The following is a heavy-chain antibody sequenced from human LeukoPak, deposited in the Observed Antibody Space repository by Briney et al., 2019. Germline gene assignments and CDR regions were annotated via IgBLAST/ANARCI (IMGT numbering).Heavy chain of an antibody. Sequence: GGSLRLSCAASGFIFSSYAMTWVRQAPGKELEWVSTISGSGGTYYADSVKGRFTISRDNSKNTLYLQMNSLRAEDTAVYYCARDSLSYDSSGYYGYWGQGTLVTVSS. D-gene: IGHD3-22*01. CDR2: ISGSGGT. V-gene: IGHV3-23*01. J-gene: IGHJ4*02. CDR3: ARDSLSYDSSGYYGY. CDR1: GFIFSSYA.